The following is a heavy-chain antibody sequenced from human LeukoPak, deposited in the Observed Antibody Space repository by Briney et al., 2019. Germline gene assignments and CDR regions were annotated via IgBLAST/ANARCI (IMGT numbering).Heavy chain of an antibody. J-gene: IGHJ3*02. CDR2: INHSGST. D-gene: IGHD3-22*01. CDR3: ARGIDNMIVVADDAFDI. Sequence: SETLSLTCAVYGGSFSGYYWSWIRQPPGKGLEWIGEINHSGSTNYNPSLKSRVTISVDTSKNQFSLKLSSVTAADTAVYYCARGIDNMIVVADDAFDIWGQGTMVTVSS. V-gene: IGHV4-34*01. CDR1: GGSFSGYY.